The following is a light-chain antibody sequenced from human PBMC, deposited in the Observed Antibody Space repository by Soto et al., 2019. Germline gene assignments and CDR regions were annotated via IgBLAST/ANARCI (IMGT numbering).Light chain of an antibody. V-gene: IGKV1-33*01. CDR1: QDISNY. CDR3: QHYLNCPLHT. Sequence: DIQMTQSPSSLSASVGDRVTITCQASQDISNYLNWYQQKPGKAPRLLIYDASNLETGVPSKFSGSGSGTDFTLTIASLQPEDFAANYCQHYLNCPLHTFGRGTKVDIK. CDR2: DAS. J-gene: IGKJ3*01.